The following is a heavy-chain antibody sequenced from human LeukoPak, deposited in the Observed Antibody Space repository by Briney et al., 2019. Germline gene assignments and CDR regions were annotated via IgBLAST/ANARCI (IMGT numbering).Heavy chain of an antibody. CDR3: ARLTYYDFWSGYNYAFDI. CDR2: INPSSGGT. V-gene: IGHV1-2*02. Sequence: APVKVSCKASGYTFTGYCMHWARQAPGQGLEWMGWINPSSGGTNYAQKFQGRVTMTRDTSISTAYMELRRLRSDDTAVYYCARLTYYDFWSGYNYAFDIWGQGTMVTVSS. J-gene: IGHJ3*02. D-gene: IGHD3-3*01. CDR1: GYTFTGYC.